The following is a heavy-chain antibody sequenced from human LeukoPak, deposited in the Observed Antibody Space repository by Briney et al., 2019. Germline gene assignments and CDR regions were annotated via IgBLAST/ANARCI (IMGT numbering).Heavy chain of an antibody. CDR2: IHSDGSST. CDR1: GFTFSNYW. V-gene: IGHV3-74*01. J-gene: IGHJ4*02. D-gene: IGHD5-24*01. CDR3: AREATRGTWDY. Sequence: QTGGSLRLSCAASGFTFSNYWMHWVRQAPGKGLVWVSRIHSDGSSTTYADSVKGRFTISRDNAKNTLYLQMNSLRAEDTAVYYCAREATRGTWDYWGQGTLVTVSS.